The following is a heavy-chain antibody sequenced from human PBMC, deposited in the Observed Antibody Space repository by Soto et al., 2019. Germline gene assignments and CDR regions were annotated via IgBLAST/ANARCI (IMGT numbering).Heavy chain of an antibody. CDR3: ARDLYYWSRF. Sequence: PSETRYLTRTVTGGSISSDYFYWTCIRQPPGKGLEWIGYIYSSGSTSYNPSLKSRLTMSLDTSKNQLSLKLSSVTAADTAVYYCARDLYYWSRFWGQGTLATVSS. CDR1: GGSISSDYFY. J-gene: IGHJ4*02. CDR2: IYSSGST. V-gene: IGHV4-30-4*01. D-gene: IGHD3-3*01.